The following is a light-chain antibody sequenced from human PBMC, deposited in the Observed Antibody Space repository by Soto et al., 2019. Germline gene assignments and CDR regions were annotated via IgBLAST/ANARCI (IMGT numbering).Light chain of an antibody. CDR3: QTWGSGIVV. Sequence: QSVLTQSPSASASLGASVKLTCTLSSGHSNYAIARHQQQSEKGPRYLMKLNSDGSHSKGDGIPDRFSGSSSGAERYLTISRLQSEDEADYYCQTWGSGIVVFGGGTKLTVL. V-gene: IGLV4-69*01. CDR1: SGHSNYA. CDR2: LNSDGSH. J-gene: IGLJ2*01.